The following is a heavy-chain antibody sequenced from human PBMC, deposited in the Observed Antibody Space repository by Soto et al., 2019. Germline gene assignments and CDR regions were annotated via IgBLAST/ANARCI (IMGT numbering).Heavy chain of an antibody. CDR3: ARSGGNSSSVKPGYYFDY. J-gene: IGHJ4*02. V-gene: IGHV4-34*01. CDR2: INHSGST. Sequence: ASETLSLTCVVDGGSFSGYYWSWIRQPPGKGLEWIGEINHSGSTNYNPSLTSRVTISVDTSKNQFSLKLSSVTAADTAVYYCARSGGNSSSVKPGYYFDYWGQGTLVTVSS. CDR1: GGSFSGYY. D-gene: IGHD6-6*01.